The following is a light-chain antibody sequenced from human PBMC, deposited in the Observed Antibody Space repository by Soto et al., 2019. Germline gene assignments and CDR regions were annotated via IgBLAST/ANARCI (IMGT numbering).Light chain of an antibody. V-gene: IGKV1-9*01. CDR3: QQLYTLPFT. CDR1: HDISTF. Sequence: ETQLTQSPSHRAASIGGGVPSACRASHDISTFLAWYQQKPGKAPKLLIYEASTLQSGVPSRFSGSGSGTEFTLTISGLLPEDFAAYHCQQLYTLPFTFGQGTKLDI. CDR2: EAS. J-gene: IGKJ5*01.